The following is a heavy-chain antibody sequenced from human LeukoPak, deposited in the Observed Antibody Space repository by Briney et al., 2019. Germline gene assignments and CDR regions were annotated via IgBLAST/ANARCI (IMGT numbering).Heavy chain of an antibody. V-gene: IGHV4-34*01. J-gene: IGHJ4*02. Sequence: SETLSLTCAVYGGSFSGYYWSWIRQPPGKGLEWIGEINHSGSTNYNPSLKSRVTISVDTSKNQFSLKLSSVTAADTAVYYCARGSKKGYSYGSSGDYWGQGTLVTVSS. CDR2: INHSGST. CDR1: GGSFSGYY. CDR3: ARGSKKGYSYGSSGDY. D-gene: IGHD5-18*01.